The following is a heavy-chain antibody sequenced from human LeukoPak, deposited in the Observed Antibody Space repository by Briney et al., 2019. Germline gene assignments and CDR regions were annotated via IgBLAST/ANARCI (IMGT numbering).Heavy chain of an antibody. J-gene: IGHJ4*01. CDR3: AREISGDGWPFDY. D-gene: IGHD5-24*01. Sequence: GGSLRLSCAASGFTITSSYMNWVRQAPGKGLEWVSVIYSGGSTYYADSVKGRFTISRDNAKRTVYLQMNSLRAEDTAVYYCAREISGDGWPFDYLGHGTLVTVSS. CDR1: GFTITSSY. V-gene: IGHV3-53*01. CDR2: IYSGGST.